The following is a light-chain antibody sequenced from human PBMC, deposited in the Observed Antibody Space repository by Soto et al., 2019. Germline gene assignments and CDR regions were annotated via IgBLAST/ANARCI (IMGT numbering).Light chain of an antibody. Sequence: QSVLTQPASVSGSPGQSITISCTGTNSDVGSYNLVSWYQQHPGKAPKLLIYEGSKRPSGVSNRFSGSKSGNTASLTISGLPAEDEADYYCCSYAGSSTWVFGGGTKLTVL. V-gene: IGLV2-23*01. CDR1: NSDVGSYNL. CDR2: EGS. J-gene: IGLJ3*02. CDR3: CSYAGSSTWV.